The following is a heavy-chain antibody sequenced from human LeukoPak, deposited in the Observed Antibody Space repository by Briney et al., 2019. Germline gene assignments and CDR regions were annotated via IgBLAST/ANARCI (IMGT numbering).Heavy chain of an antibody. V-gene: IGHV4-4*07. CDR2: IYTSGST. D-gene: IGHD3-10*01. J-gene: IGHJ4*02. CDR3: LSGSYYYDY. CDR1: GYSINSAYY. Sequence: PSETLSLTCTVSGYSINSAYYWSWIRQPAGKGLEWIGRIYTSGSTNYNPSLKSRVTMSVDTSKNQFSLKLSSVTAADTAVYYCLSGSYYYDYWGQGTLVTVSS.